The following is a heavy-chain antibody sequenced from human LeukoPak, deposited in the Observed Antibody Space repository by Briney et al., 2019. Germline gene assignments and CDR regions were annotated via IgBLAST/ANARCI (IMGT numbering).Heavy chain of an antibody. D-gene: IGHD3-22*01. CDR3: ARGGTYYYDSSGYYRTYFDY. CDR1: GFTFSSYW. V-gene: IGHV3-7*01. Sequence: GGSLRLSCAASGFTFSSYWMSWVRQAPGKGLEWVANIKQDGSEKYYVDSVKGRFTISRDNAKNTLYLQMNSLRAEDTAVYYCARGGTYYYDSSGYYRTYFDYWGQGTLVTVSS. CDR2: IKQDGSEK. J-gene: IGHJ4*02.